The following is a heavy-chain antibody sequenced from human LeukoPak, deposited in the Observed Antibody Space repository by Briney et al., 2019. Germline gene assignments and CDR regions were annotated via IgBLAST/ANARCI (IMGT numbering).Heavy chain of an antibody. J-gene: IGHJ5*02. Sequence: GGSLRLFCAASGFTFSSYAMHWVSQAPGKGLEWVAVISYDGSNKYYADSVKGRFTISRDNSENALYLQMNSLRAEDTAVYYSARQGYRWGQGTLVTVSS. CDR3: ARQGYR. V-gene: IGHV3-30-3*01. CDR1: GFTFSSYA. CDR2: ISYDGSNK.